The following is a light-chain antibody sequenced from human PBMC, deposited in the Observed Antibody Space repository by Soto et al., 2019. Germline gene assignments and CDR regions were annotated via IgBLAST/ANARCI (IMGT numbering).Light chain of an antibody. CDR3: QQYNDWPPIT. Sequence: EIVMTQSPATLYVSPGERATLSCRASQSISNKLAWYQQKPGQAPRLLIYDASTRATGVPATFSGSGSGTEFSLTISSLQSEDFAVYYCQQYNDWPPITFGQGTRLETK. CDR2: DAS. CDR1: QSISNK. V-gene: IGKV3-15*01. J-gene: IGKJ5*01.